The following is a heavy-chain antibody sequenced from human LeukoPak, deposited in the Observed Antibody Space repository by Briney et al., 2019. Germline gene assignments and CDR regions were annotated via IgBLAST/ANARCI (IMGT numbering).Heavy chain of an antibody. V-gene: IGHV3-30*01. CDR3: ARGGTRDY. D-gene: IGHD1-14*01. J-gene: IGHJ4*02. CDR2: ISYDGSNK. Sequence: GGSLRLSCAASGFTFSSYAMHWVRQAPGKGLEWVAVISYDGSNKYYADSVKGRFTISRDNSKNTLYLQMNSLRAEDTAVYYCARGGTRDYWGQGTLVTVFS. CDR1: GFTFSSYA.